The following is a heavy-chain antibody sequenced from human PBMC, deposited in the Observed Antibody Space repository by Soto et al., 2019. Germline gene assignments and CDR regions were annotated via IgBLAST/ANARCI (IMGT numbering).Heavy chain of an antibody. D-gene: IGHD2-15*01. CDR1: GFTFSSYA. CDR2: ISGSGGST. CDR3: ANSDSSSGSPGY. J-gene: IGHJ4*02. V-gene: IGHV3-23*01. Sequence: SLRLSCAASGFTFSSYAMSWVRQAPGTGLEWVSAISGSGGSTYYADSVKGRFTISRDNSKNTLYLQMNSLRAEDTAVYYCANSDSSSGSPGYWGQGTLMPVSS.